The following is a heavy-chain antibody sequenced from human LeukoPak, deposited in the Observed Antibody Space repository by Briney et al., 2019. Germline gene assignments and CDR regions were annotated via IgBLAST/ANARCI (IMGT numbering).Heavy chain of an antibody. CDR1: GGSISSSSYY. D-gene: IGHD5-12*01. Sequence: SETLSLTCTVSGGSISSSSYYWGWIRQPPGKGLEWIGSIYYSGSTYYNPSLKSRVTISVDTSKNQFSLKLSSVTAADTAVYYCARGGDTPPGSGYVRTLRPPAVDDLTDNWFDPWGQGTLVTVSS. J-gene: IGHJ5*02. CDR3: ARGGDTPPGSGYVRTLRPPAVDDLTDNWFDP. V-gene: IGHV4-39*07. CDR2: IYYSGST.